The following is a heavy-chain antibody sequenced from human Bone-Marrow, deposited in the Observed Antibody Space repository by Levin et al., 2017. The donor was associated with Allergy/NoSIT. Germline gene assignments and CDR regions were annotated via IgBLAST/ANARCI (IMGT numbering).Heavy chain of an antibody. CDR3: ARSFTMLRGGVDP. CDR1: GGSISSGGSS. CDR2: IFHTGRT. Sequence: SQTLSLTCALSGGSISSGGSSWSWIRQPPGKGLEWIGYIFHTGRTYYNSSLKSRVTISVDRSKNQFSLKLTSVTAADTAVYYCARSFTMLRGGVDPWGQGMLVTVSS. V-gene: IGHV4-30-2*01. J-gene: IGHJ5*02. D-gene: IGHD3-10*01.